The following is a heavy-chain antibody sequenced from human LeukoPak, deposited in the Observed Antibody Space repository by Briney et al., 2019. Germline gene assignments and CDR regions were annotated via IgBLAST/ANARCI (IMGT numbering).Heavy chain of an antibody. CDR3: AREGPHRLYYFDY. J-gene: IGHJ4*02. Sequence: PGGSLRLSCAASGFTFSSYGMHWVRQAPGKGLEWVAFIRYDGSNKYYADSVKGRFTISRDNSKNTLYLQMNSLRAEDTAVYYCAREGPHRLYYFDYWGQGTLVTVSS. V-gene: IGHV3-30*02. CDR1: GFTFSSYG. CDR2: IRYDGSNK. D-gene: IGHD2-15*01.